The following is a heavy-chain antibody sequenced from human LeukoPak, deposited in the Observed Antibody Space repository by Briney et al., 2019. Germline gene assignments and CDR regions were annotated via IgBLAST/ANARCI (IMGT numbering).Heavy chain of an antibody. CDR1: GFTFSSYA. CDR3: ARDRASGATGSFDY. CDR2: ISGSGGTT. V-gene: IGHV3-23*01. J-gene: IGHJ4*02. Sequence: GGSLRLSCAASGFTFSSYAMSWVRQAPGKGLEWVSAISGSGGTTYYADSVKGRFTISRDNSKNTLYLQMNSLRAEDTAVYYCARDRASGATGSFDYWGQGTLVTVSS. D-gene: IGHD1-26*01.